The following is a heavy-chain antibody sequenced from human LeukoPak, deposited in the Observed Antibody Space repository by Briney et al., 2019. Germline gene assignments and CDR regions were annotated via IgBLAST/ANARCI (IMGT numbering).Heavy chain of an antibody. D-gene: IGHD6-19*01. CDR3: ARLKVGAVAGWFDP. CDR1: GGSISSYY. CDR2: IYYSGST. V-gene: IGHV4-59*08. Sequence: KASETLSLTCTVSGGSISSYYWSWIRQPPGKGLEWIGYIYYSGSTNYNPSLKSRVTISVDTSKNQFSLKLSSVTAADTAVYYCARLKVGAVAGWFDPWGQGTLDTVSS. J-gene: IGHJ5*02.